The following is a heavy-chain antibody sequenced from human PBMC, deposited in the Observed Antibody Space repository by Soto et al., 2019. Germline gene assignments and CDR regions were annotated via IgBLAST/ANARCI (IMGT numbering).Heavy chain of an antibody. V-gene: IGHV1-69*13. CDR3: ARDQEYCSSTSCYVSGY. CDR2: IIPIFGTA. CDR1: GGTFSSYA. Sequence: GASVKVSCKASGGTFSSYAISWVRQAPGQGLEWMGGIIPIFGTANYAQKFQGRVTITADESTGTAYMELSSLRSEDTAVYYCARDQEYCSSTSCYVSGYWGQGTLVTVSS. D-gene: IGHD2-2*01. J-gene: IGHJ4*02.